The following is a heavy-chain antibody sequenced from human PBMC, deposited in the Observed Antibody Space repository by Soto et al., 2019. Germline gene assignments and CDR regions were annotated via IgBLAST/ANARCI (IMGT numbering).Heavy chain of an antibody. Sequence: QLQLQESGSGLVKPSQILSLTCAGSGGSISSGGYSWSWIRQPPGKGLEWIGYIYHSGSTYYNPSLKSRVTISVDRSKNQFSMKLSSVTAADTAVYYCARGMTTITTIDYWGQGTLVTVSS. CDR3: ARGMTTITTIDY. CDR1: GGSISSGGYS. J-gene: IGHJ4*02. CDR2: IYHSGST. V-gene: IGHV4-30-2*01. D-gene: IGHD4-4*01.